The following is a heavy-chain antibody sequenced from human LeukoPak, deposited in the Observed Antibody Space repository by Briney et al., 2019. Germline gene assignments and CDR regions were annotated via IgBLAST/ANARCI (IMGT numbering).Heavy chain of an antibody. CDR1: GGSISSGPYS. Sequence: SQTPSLTCAVSGGSISSGPYSWSWIRQPPGKGLEWIGYIYYSGSTYYNPSLKSRLTISLDTSKNQFSLNLSSVTAADTAVYYCARGGLLGTFDYWGQGTLVTVSS. CDR2: IYYSGST. D-gene: IGHD3-10*01. J-gene: IGHJ4*02. CDR3: ARGGLLGTFDY. V-gene: IGHV4-30-4*07.